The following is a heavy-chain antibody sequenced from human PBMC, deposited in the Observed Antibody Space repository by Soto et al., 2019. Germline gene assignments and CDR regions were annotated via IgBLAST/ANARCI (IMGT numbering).Heavy chain of an antibody. CDR2: IIDSGGST. CDR3: AKGRSYYYYYGVDF. CDR1: GFTFSSCA. J-gene: IGHJ6*02. V-gene: IGHV3-23*01. Sequence: PGGSLRLSCAASGFTFSSCAMGWVRQAPGKGLEWVSDIIDSGGSTYYADSVKGRFTISRDNSKSTLYLQMNSLRAEDTALYYFAKGRSYYYYYGVDFWGQGTSVPVSS.